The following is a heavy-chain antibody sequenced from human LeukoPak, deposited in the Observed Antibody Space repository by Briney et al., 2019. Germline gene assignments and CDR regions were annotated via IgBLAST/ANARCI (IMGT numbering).Heavy chain of an antibody. J-gene: IGHJ4*02. CDR1: GFTFSSNW. D-gene: IGHD3-16*01. CDR2: INPDGSRT. Sequence: GGSLRLSCAASGFTFSSNWMHWVRQGPGKGLVWVSRINPDGSRTDYAESVKGRFTISRDNAKNTLSLEMNSLGDEDTAVYYCARWGGGFDYWGQGTLVTVSS. CDR3: ARWGGGFDY. V-gene: IGHV3-74*01.